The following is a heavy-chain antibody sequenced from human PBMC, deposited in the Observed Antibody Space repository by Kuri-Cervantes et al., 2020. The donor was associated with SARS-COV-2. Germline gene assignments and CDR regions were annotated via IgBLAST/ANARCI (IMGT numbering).Heavy chain of an antibody. D-gene: IGHD1-26*01. Sequence: SETLSLTCAVYGGSFSGYKWNWIRQSPGKGLEWIGEINHSGSTNYNPSLKSRVTISVDTSKNQFSLKLSSVTAADTAVYYCARDGYGGATRYWGQGTLVTVSS. J-gene: IGHJ4*02. CDR2: INHSGST. CDR3: ARDGYGGATRY. V-gene: IGHV4-34*01. CDR1: GGSFSGYK.